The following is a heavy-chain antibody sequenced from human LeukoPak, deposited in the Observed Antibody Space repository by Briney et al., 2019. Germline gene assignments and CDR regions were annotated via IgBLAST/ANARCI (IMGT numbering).Heavy chain of an antibody. J-gene: IGHJ4*02. CDR1: DGSINSYY. D-gene: IGHD6-13*01. CDR2: IYYNGNT. CDR3: ARYRYGKQQTVE. V-gene: IGHV4-59*12. Sequence: PSETLSLTCSVSDGSINSYYWNWIRRPPGKGLEWIGYIYYNGNTNYSPSLKSRVTISVDTSKNQFSLKLSSVTAADTAVYYCARYRYGKQQTVEWGQGTLVTVSS.